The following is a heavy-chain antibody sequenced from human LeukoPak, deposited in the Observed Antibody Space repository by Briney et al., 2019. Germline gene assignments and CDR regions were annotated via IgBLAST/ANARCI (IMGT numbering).Heavy chain of an antibody. CDR2: ISPSGDIT. CDR1: GFTFSNHG. J-gene: IGHJ4*02. D-gene: IGHD3-16*01. V-gene: IGHV3-23*01. CDR3: AKDDAWLRFGE. Sequence: GGSLRLSCAASGFTFSNHGMNWVRQASGKGLEWVSGISPSGDITYYVDSVKGRFTISRDNSKNTVYLEVSSLTAEDTAVYYCAKDDAWLRFGEWSQGTLVTVSS.